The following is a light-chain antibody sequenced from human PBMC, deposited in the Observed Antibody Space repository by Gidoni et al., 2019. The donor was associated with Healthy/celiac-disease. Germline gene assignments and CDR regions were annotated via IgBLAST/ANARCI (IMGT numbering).Light chain of an antibody. CDR3: QQYNNWPFT. CDR2: GAS. CDR1: QSVSSN. J-gene: IGKJ3*01. Sequence: EMVLTQSPATLSVSTGERATLSCRASQSVSSNLAWYQQKPGQAPRLLIYGASTRATGIPARFSGSVSGTEFTLTISSLQSEDFAVYYCQQYNNWPFTFGPGTKVDIK. V-gene: IGKV3-15*01.